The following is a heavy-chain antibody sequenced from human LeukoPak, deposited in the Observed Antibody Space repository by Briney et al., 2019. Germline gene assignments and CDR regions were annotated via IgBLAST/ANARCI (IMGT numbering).Heavy chain of an antibody. CDR3: AKYYYDSSGYSKPYYYYYYMDV. Sequence: GETLRLSCAASGFTFSSYAMSWVRQAPGKGLEWVSAISGSGGSTYYADSVKGRFTISRDNSKNTLYLQMNSLRAEDTAVYCCAKYYYDSSGYSKPYYYYYYMDVWGRGTTVTVSS. J-gene: IGHJ6*03. D-gene: IGHD3-22*01. CDR1: GFTFSSYA. CDR2: ISGSGGST. V-gene: IGHV3-23*01.